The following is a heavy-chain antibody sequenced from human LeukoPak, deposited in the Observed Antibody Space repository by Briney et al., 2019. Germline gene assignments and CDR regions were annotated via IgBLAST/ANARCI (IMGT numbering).Heavy chain of an antibody. Sequence: GGSLRLSCAASGFTFSDYGLHWVRQAPGKGLEWVATIEPNGNDKFFVDSVKGRFTISRDNSKDTLFLQMHSLRPGDTAVYYCVREDTPATANYWGQGTLVTISS. D-gene: IGHD2-21*02. J-gene: IGHJ4*02. CDR2: IEPNGNDK. CDR3: VREDTPATANY. CDR1: GFTFSDYG. V-gene: IGHV3-7*03.